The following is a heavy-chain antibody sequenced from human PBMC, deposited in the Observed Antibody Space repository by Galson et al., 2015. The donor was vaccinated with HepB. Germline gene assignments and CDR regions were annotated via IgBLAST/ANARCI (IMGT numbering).Heavy chain of an antibody. D-gene: IGHD2-2*01. CDR2: INWNGGST. Sequence: SLRLSCAASGFTFDDYGMSWVRQAPGKGLERVSGINWNGGSTGYADSVKGRFTISRDNAKNSLYLQMNSLRAEDTALYYCASTSLVAGAFDIWGQGTMVTVSS. CDR1: GFTFDDYG. CDR3: ASTSLVAGAFDI. J-gene: IGHJ3*02. V-gene: IGHV3-20*04.